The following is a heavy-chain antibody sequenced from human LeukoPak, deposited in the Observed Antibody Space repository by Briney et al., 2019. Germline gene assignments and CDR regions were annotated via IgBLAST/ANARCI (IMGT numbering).Heavy chain of an antibody. CDR3: ARAHTMVRGVIKRGLWFDP. Sequence: PGGSLRLSCAASGFTFSSYWMHWVRQAPGKGLVWVSRINSDGSSTSYADSVKGRFTISRDNAKNSLYLQMNSLRAEDTAVYYCARAHTMVRGVIKRGLWFDPWGQGTLVTVSS. CDR1: GFTFSSYW. J-gene: IGHJ5*02. CDR2: INSDGSST. V-gene: IGHV3-74*01. D-gene: IGHD3-10*01.